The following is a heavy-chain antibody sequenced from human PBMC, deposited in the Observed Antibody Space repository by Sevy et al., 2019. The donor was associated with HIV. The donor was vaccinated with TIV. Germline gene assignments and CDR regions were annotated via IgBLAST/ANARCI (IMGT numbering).Heavy chain of an antibody. CDR1: GFTFGDYA. CDR2: IRSKAYGGTT. CDR3: TREGKSPSFDY. J-gene: IGHJ4*02. V-gene: IGHV3-49*03. Sequence: GGSLRLSCTASGFTFGDYAMSWFRQAPGKGLEWVGFIRSKAYGGTTEYAASVKGRFTISRDDSKSIAYLQMNSLKTEDPAVYYCTREGKSPSFDYWGQGTLVTVSS. D-gene: IGHD6-13*01.